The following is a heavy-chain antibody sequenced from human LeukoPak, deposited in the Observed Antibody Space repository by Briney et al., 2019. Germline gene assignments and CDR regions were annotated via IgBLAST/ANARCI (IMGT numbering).Heavy chain of an antibody. CDR2: IIPIFGTA. CDR1: GYTLTELS. J-gene: IGHJ3*02. CDR3: AEGGGYYGSGRTYAFDI. Sequence: ASVKVSCKVSGYTLTELSMHWVRQAPGQGLEWMGGIIPIFGTANYAQKFQGRVTITADKSTSTAYMELSSLRSEDTAVYYCAEGGGYYGSGRTYAFDIWGQGTMVTVSS. D-gene: IGHD3-10*01. V-gene: IGHV1-69*06.